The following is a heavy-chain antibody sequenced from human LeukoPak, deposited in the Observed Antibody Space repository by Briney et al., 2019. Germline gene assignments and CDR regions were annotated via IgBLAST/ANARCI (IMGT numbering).Heavy chain of an antibody. V-gene: IGHV3-23*01. CDR1: GFSFGTYA. CDR2: ISGSGGRT. J-gene: IGHJ4*02. D-gene: IGHD3-3*01. Sequence: GGSRRLSCAASGFSFGTYAMAWVRQAPGKGLEWVSGISGSGGRTYYADSVKGRFTISRDNSQNTLYLQMNSLRAEGTAVYYCAKDGNVLRFLEWLDCWGQGTLVTVSS. CDR3: AKDGNVLRFLEWLDC.